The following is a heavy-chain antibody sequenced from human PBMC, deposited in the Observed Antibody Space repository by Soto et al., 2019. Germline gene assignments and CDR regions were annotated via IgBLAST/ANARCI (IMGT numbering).Heavy chain of an antibody. CDR3: ARTLYDSGGYHRFQH. D-gene: IGHD3-22*01. CDR1: GFTLSSYG. Sequence: VQLVESGGGVVQPGRSLRLSCAASGFTLSSYGMHWVRQAPGKGLEWVAVIWYDGSDKYYADSVKGRFTISRDNSKNTLYLRMNSLIAEDTAVYYCARTLYDSGGYHRFQHWGQGTLVTVSS. V-gene: IGHV3-33*01. J-gene: IGHJ1*01. CDR2: IWYDGSDK.